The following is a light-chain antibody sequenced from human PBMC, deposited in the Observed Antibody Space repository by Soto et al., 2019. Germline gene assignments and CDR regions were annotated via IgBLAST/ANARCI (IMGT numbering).Light chain of an antibody. Sequence: DIQMTQSPSSLSASVGDRVTITFRASQSIDTHLVWYQQKPGKAPKFLMYDASTLETGVPSRFSGSGSGTEFTLTISNLQPDDFATYYCQQYDSILGTFGPGTKVDI. J-gene: IGKJ1*01. CDR1: QSIDTH. V-gene: IGKV1-5*01. CDR3: QQYDSILGT. CDR2: DAS.